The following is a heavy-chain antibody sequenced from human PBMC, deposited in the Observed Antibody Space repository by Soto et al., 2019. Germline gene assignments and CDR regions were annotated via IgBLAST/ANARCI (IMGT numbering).Heavy chain of an antibody. Sequence: ASVKVRCTNSGYPITSYALRWLQPAQGQGLEWMGWINAGDGSTKYSEHFQGRVTITLDTSSTTVFVELTGLKSEDTAIYYCARMEWLPPYFDYWGQGFLVTVSA. V-gene: IGHV1-3*01. CDR3: ARMEWLPPYFDY. D-gene: IGHD3-3*01. CDR2: INAGDGST. CDR1: GYPITSYA. J-gene: IGHJ4*02.